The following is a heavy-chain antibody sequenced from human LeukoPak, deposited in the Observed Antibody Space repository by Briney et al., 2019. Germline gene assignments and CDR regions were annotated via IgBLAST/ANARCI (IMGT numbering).Heavy chain of an antibody. CDR2: ITSSGTYT. D-gene: IGHD1-26*01. CDR3: ARDPYSGNYGTYYYYYMDV. CDR1: GFTFSSYS. V-gene: IGHV3-21*01. J-gene: IGHJ6*03. Sequence: PGGSLRLSCAASGFTFSSYSMNWVRQAPGKGLEWVSSITSSGTYTFYADSVKGRFTISRDNAKNSLYLQMDSLGPEDTAVYYCARDPYSGNYGTYYYYYMDVWGKGTTVTISS.